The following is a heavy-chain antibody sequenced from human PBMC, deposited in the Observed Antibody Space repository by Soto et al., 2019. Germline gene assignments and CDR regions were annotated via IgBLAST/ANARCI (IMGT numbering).Heavy chain of an antibody. Sequence: KLSRASVKVSCNVSGYTLTELSMHWFRQAPGKGLEWMGGFDPEDGETIYAQKFQGRVTMTEDTSTDTAYMELSSLRSEDTAVYYCARGRKGYYYYYMDVWGKGTTVTVSS. J-gene: IGHJ6*03. CDR2: FDPEDGET. CDR1: GYTLTELS. V-gene: IGHV1-24*01. CDR3: ARGRKGYYYYYMDV.